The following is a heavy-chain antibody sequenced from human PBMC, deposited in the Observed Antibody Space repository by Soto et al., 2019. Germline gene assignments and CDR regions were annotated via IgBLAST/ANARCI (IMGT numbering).Heavy chain of an antibody. CDR1: GDSVSSNSAA. CDR2: TYYRSKWYN. Sequence: SQTLSLTCAISGDSVSSNSAAWNWIRQSPSRGLEWLGRTYYRSKWYNDYAVSVKSRITINPDTSKNQFSLQLNSVTPEDTAVYYCARGGYDILTGHSGYYYYGMDVWGQGTTVTVSS. J-gene: IGHJ6*02. D-gene: IGHD3-9*01. CDR3: ARGGYDILTGHSGYYYYGMDV. V-gene: IGHV6-1*01.